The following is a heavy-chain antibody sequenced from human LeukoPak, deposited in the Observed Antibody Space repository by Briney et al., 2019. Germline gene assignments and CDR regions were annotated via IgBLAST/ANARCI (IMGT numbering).Heavy chain of an antibody. CDR1: GFTFSSYE. CDR3: AGELLDIVATSYFDY. Sequence: GGSLRLSCAASGFTFSSYEMNWVRQAPGKGLEWVSYISSSGSTIYYADSVKGRFTISRDNAKNSLYLQMNSLRAEDTAVYYCAGELLDIVATSYFDYWGQGTLVTVSS. J-gene: IGHJ4*02. D-gene: IGHD5-12*01. V-gene: IGHV3-48*03. CDR2: ISSSGSTI.